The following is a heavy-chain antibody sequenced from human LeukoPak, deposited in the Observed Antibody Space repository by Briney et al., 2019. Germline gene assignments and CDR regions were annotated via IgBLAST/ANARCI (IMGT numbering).Heavy chain of an antibody. Sequence: ASVKVSCKPSGGTFSRYAVTCVRQAPGQGLEWMGGIIPVLCITNYAQKFHGRVTITAGESTTTDDMELSSLISEDTAIYYWARGLGSAGKGWFDAWGQGTPVTVSS. CDR3: ARGLGSAGKGWFDA. J-gene: IGHJ5*02. D-gene: IGHD6-13*01. V-gene: IGHV1-69*10. CDR2: IIPVLCIT. CDR1: GGTFSRYA.